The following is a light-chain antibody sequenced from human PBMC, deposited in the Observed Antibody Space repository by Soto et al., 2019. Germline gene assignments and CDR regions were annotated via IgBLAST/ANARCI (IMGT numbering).Light chain of an antibody. Sequence: EIVMTQSPATLSVSPGERVTLSCRAIQSVSRFLAWYQQRPGQAPRLLIYDTSPKATGVPARFSGSGSGTEFSLTISSLQSEDFAGYYCQQYYNWPPCTFGQGTKLEVK. J-gene: IGKJ2*02. V-gene: IGKV3-15*01. CDR3: QQYYNWPPCT. CDR2: DTS. CDR1: QSVSRF.